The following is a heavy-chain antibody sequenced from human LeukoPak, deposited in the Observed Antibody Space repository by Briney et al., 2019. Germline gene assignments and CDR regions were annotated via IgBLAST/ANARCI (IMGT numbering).Heavy chain of an antibody. CDR1: GFIFSNYW. CDR3: ARFVDDAFDI. J-gene: IGHJ3*02. CDR2: INTDGSST. Sequence: GGSLRLSCAASGFIFSNYWMHWVRQSPGKGLVWVSRINTDGSSTTYADSVKGRFTFSRDNAKNTLYLQMNSLRAEDTAVYYCARFVDDAFDIWGQGTMVTVSS. D-gene: IGHD5-12*01. V-gene: IGHV3-74*01.